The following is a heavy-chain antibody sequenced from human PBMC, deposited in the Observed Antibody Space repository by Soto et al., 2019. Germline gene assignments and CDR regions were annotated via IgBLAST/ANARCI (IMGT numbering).Heavy chain of an antibody. CDR1: GFTFSSYA. D-gene: IGHD3-3*01. J-gene: IGHJ6*02. V-gene: IGHV3-30-3*01. CDR2: ISYDGSNK. CDR3: ARDRGLFRSGMDV. Sequence: PGGSLRLSCAASGFTFSSYAMHWVRQAPGKGLEWVAVISYDGSNKYYADSVKGRFTISRDNSKNTLYLQMNSLRAEDTAVYYCARDRGLFRSGMDVWGQGTTVTVSS.